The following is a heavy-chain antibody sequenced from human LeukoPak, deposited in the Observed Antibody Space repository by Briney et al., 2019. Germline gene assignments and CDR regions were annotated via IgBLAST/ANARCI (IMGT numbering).Heavy chain of an antibody. D-gene: IGHD2-21*02. J-gene: IGHJ5*02. CDR2: IYISGST. V-gene: IGHV4-61*02. CDR1: GGSISSGTYY. CDR3: ARDFNCGVDCFQTSWFDP. Sequence: SETLSLTCSVSGGSISSGTYYWSWIRQPAGKGLEWIGRIYISGSTNYNPSLKSRVTISVDTSKNQFSLKLSSVTAADTAVYYCARDFNCGVDCFQTSWFDPWGQGTQVTVSS.